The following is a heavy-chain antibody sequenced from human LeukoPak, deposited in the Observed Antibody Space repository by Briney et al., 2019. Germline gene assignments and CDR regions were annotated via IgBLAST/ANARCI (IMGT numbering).Heavy chain of an antibody. V-gene: IGHV4-4*07. J-gene: IGHJ2*01. CDR1: GGSISSYY. CDR3: ARGGGGDDSGWYPLSSRVELWYFDL. D-gene: IGHD6-19*01. CDR2: IYTSGST. Sequence: SETLSLTCTVSGGSISSYYWSWIRQPAGKGLEWIGRIYTSGSTNYNPSLKSRVTMSVDTSKNQFSLKLSSVTAADTAVYYCARGGGGDDSGWYPLSSRVELWYFDLWGRGTLVTVSS.